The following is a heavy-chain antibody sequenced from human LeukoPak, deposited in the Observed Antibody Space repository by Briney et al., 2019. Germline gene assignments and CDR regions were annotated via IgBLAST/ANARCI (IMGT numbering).Heavy chain of an antibody. Sequence: PSETLSLTCTVSGGSISSSSYYWGWIRQPPGKGLEWIGSIYYSGSTYYNPSLKSRVTISVDTSKNQFSLKLSSVTAADTAVYYCARHATVGGWFDPWGQGTLVTVSS. CDR3: ARHATVGGWFDP. D-gene: IGHD3-16*01. CDR1: GGSISSSSYY. V-gene: IGHV4-39*01. CDR2: IYYSGST. J-gene: IGHJ5*02.